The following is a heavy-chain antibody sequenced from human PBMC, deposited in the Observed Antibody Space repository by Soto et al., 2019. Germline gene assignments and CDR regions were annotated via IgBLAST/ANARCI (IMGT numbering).Heavy chain of an antibody. V-gene: IGHV1-3*05. Sequence: QVQLVQSGAEEKKPGASVKVSCKASGYTFTSHALHWVRQAPGQRLEWMGWINGGNGNTRYSQKFQGRVTITRDTSASTAYMELNSLRYEDTALYYCARVYCSGGSCYHFDYWGQGTLFTVSS. D-gene: IGHD2-15*01. CDR3: ARVYCSGGSCYHFDY. CDR2: INGGNGNT. J-gene: IGHJ4*02. CDR1: GYTFTSHA.